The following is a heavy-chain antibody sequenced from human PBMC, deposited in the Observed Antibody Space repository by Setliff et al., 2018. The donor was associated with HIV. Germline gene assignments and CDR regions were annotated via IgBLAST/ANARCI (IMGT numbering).Heavy chain of an antibody. CDR3: AKEPSSCSAPRPSLCGYFDS. J-gene: IGHJ4*01. CDR1: GFTFGYYN. CDR2: IVASSTHI. D-gene: IGHD2-21*01. V-gene: IGHV3-21*04. Sequence: GASLKISCAASGFTFGYYNMNWVRLAPGKGLEWVASIVASSTHIYYADSLKGRFTISRDNAENSLSLQMNSLRAEDTAVYYCAKEPSSCSAPRPSLCGYFDSWGQGTQVTVSS.